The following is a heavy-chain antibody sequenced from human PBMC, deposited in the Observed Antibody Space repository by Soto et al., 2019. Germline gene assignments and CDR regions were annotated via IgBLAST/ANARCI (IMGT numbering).Heavy chain of an antibody. D-gene: IGHD3-10*01. CDR2: IYYSGST. V-gene: IGHV4-31*03. CDR3: ASSFYGAGSYCLDY. Sequence: QVQLQESGPGQVKASQTLSLTCTVSGVSMSSGGYYWSWIRQHPGKGLEWLGYIYYSGSTYYNPSLKSRVIISVDTSKNQFSLKLSSVTAADTAVYYWASSFYGAGSYCLDYWGQGTLVTVSS. CDR1: GVSMSSGGYY. J-gene: IGHJ4*02.